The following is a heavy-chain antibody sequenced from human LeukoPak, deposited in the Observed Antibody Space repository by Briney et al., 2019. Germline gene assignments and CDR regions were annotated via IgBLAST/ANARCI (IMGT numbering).Heavy chain of an antibody. CDR1: GDSVSSGSYH. D-gene: IGHD3-10*01. Sequence: SETLSLTCTVSGDSVSSGSYHWSWIRQPPGKVLEWIGYSYYSGSTHYNPSLQSRDTISVDPSHDLSPLKLSYVTAADTAVHYCALKSRVRRVPAPGVGVWGQGTTVTVAS. CDR3: ALKSRVRRVPAPGVGV. V-gene: IGHV4-61*01. J-gene: IGHJ6*02. CDR2: SYYSGST.